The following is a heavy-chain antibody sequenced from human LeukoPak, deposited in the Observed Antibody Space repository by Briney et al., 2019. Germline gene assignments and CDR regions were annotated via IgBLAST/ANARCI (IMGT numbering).Heavy chain of an antibody. V-gene: IGHV3-64*01. J-gene: IGHJ4*02. CDR2: ISSNGGST. Sequence: PGGPLRLSCAASGFTFSSYAMHWVRQAPGKGLEYVSAISSNGGSTYYANSVKGRFTISRDNSKNTLYLQMGSLRAEDMAVHYCARGSSGSEYYFDYWGQGTLVTVSS. D-gene: IGHD3-22*01. CDR3: ARGSSGSEYYFDY. CDR1: GFTFSSYA.